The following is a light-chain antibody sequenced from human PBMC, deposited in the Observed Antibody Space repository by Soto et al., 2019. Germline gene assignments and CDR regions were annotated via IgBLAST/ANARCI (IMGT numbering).Light chain of an antibody. Sequence: QSVLTQPPSVSGAPGQRVTISCTGSSSNIGAGYDVHWYRQLPGTAPKLLMHGTTNRPSGVPDRFSGSKSGSSAFLAITGLQAEDEADYFCQAYDTNLSGVVLGGVTKLTVL. J-gene: IGLJ3*02. CDR3: QAYDTNLSGVV. CDR1: SSNIGAGYD. V-gene: IGLV1-40*01. CDR2: GTT.